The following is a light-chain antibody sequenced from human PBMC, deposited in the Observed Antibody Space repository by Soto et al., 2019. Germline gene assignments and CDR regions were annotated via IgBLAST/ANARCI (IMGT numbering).Light chain of an antibody. CDR1: QSVSSDY. CDR3: HQYGGSPPVT. CDR2: GTS. Sequence: EIVLTQSPGTLSLSPGERATLSCRASQSVSSDYLAWYQQKPGQAPRLLIYGTSSRATGIPDRFSGSGSGTDFTITISRLEPEDFAVYYCHQYGGSPPVTFGPGTNLEIK. J-gene: IGKJ2*01. V-gene: IGKV3-20*01.